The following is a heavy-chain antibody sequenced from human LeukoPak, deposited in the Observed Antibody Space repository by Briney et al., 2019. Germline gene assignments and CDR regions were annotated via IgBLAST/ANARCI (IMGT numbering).Heavy chain of an antibody. V-gene: IGHV4-61*02. Sequence: PSQTLSLACTVSGGSITSGSCYWSWIRQPAGKGLEWIGRIYTSGTTNYNPSLKSRVTMSIDTSKNQFSLKLSSVTAADTAVYYCARDQEPYSNYAFDPWGQGTLVTVSS. D-gene: IGHD4-11*01. CDR1: GGSITSGSCY. CDR2: IYTSGTT. J-gene: IGHJ5*02. CDR3: ARDQEPYSNYAFDP.